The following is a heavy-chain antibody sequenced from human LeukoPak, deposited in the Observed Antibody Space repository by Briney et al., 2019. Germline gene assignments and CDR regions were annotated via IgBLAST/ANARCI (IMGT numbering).Heavy chain of an antibody. CDR2: IYPGDSDT. D-gene: IGHD3-22*01. Sequence: GESLKISCKGSGYSFTSYWIGWVRQMPGKGLEWVGIIYPGDSDTRYSPSFQGQVTISADKSISTAYLQWSSLKASDTAMYYCARAGERYYYDSSGYYPWFDPWGQGTLVTVSS. V-gene: IGHV5-51*01. J-gene: IGHJ5*02. CDR1: GYSFTSYW. CDR3: ARAGERYYYDSSGYYPWFDP.